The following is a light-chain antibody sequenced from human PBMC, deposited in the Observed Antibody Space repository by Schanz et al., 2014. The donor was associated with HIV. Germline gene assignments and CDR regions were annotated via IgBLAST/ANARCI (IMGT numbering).Light chain of an antibody. CDR3: QQYGGSPWT. J-gene: IGKJ1*01. Sequence: EIVLTQSPGTLSLSPGERATLSCRASQNLPSRSLAWYQKNPGQAPRLLFHGASNRATGIPDRFNGSGSGTDFTLTISRLEPEDVAVYYCQQYGGSPWTFGQGTKVEIK. V-gene: IGKV3-20*01. CDR2: GAS. CDR1: QNLPSRS.